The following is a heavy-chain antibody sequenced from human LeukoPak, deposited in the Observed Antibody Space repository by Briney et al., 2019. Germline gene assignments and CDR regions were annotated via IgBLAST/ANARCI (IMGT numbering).Heavy chain of an antibody. Sequence: PWGSLRLSCAASGFTFSSYGMHWVRQAPGKGLEWVAVISYDGSNKYYADSVKGRFTISRDNSKNTLYLQMNSLRAEDTAVYYCAREGRWDTAYHMTDYWGQGTLVTVSS. J-gene: IGHJ4*02. CDR1: GFTFSSYG. D-gene: IGHD5-18*01. V-gene: IGHV3-30*19. CDR2: ISYDGSNK. CDR3: AREGRWDTAYHMTDY.